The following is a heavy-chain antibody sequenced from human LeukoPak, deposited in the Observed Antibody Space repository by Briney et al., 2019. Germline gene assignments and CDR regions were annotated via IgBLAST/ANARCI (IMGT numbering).Heavy chain of an antibody. D-gene: IGHD3-10*01. CDR1: GYTLTELS. V-gene: IGHV1-24*01. Sequence: ASVKVSCKVSGYTLTELSMHWVRQAPGKGLEWMGGFDPEDGETIYAQKFQGRVTMTRDTSISTVYIELSRLRSDDTAVYYCARDHLPNYYGSRGVFPWGQGTLVTVSS. CDR3: ARDHLPNYYGSRGVFP. J-gene: IGHJ5*02. CDR2: FDPEDGET.